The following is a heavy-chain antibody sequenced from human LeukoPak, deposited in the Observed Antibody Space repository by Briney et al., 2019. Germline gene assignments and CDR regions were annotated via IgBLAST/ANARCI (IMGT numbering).Heavy chain of an antibody. CDR3: SRDAVAATRESEG. J-gene: IGHJ4*02. V-gene: IGHV3-21*01. CDR1: GFALKTYR. Sequence: GGSLRLSCAASGFALKTYRMTWVRQAPGKGLEWISTITSTSDRLYYAESVRGRFTISRDNARNSLFLHLSSLRGDDTALYCCSRDAVAATRESEGCGPGTQVIVS. D-gene: IGHD6-19*01. CDR2: ITSTSDRL.